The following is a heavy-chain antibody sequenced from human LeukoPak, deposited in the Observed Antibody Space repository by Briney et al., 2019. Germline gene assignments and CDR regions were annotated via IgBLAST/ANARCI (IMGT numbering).Heavy chain of an antibody. V-gene: IGHV3-30*02. J-gene: IGHJ3*02. CDR1: GFTFSSYG. CDR2: IRYDGSNK. CDR3: AKEMSGYDPNDAFDI. D-gene: IGHD5-12*01. Sequence: AGGSLRLSCAASGFTFSSYGMHWVRQAPGKGLEWVAFIRYDGSNKYYADSVKGRFTISRDNSKNTLYLQMNSLRAEDTAVYYCAKEMSGYDPNDAFDIWGQGTMVTVSS.